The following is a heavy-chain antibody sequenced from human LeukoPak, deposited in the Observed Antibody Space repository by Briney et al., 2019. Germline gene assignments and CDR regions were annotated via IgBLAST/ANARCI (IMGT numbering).Heavy chain of an antibody. CDR3: AKDFGHFRTDS. CDR2: SDYSGSK. J-gene: IGHJ4*02. CDR1: GGSISRSGYY. D-gene: IGHD3-10*01. Sequence: SETLSLTCTVCGGSISRSGYYLAWIRQPPGKGLEWIASSDYSGSKTYNPPLTSRVTVSVATSKNKFFLTLTSVTAATTAVYYCAKDFGHFRTDSWGQGTLVTVSS. V-gene: IGHV4-39*01.